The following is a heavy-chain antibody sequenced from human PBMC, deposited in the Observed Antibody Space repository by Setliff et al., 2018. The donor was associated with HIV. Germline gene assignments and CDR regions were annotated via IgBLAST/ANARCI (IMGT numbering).Heavy chain of an antibody. J-gene: IGHJ3*02. Sequence: GESLKISCEASGYSFTTYWIGWVRQKPGKGLEWMGIIYPGDSDTTYSPSFQGQVTISADKSISTAYLQWSSLKASDTAMYYCARQGDYHILTGYYSGPHDAFDIWGQGTMVTVSS. CDR2: IYPGDSDT. CDR1: GYSFTTYW. CDR3: ARQGDYHILTGYYSGPHDAFDI. V-gene: IGHV5-51*01. D-gene: IGHD3-9*01.